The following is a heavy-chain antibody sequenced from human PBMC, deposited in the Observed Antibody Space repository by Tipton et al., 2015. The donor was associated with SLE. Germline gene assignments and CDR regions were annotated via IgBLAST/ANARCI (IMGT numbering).Heavy chain of an antibody. D-gene: IGHD6-13*01. CDR1: GGTFSSYA. Sequence: QLVQSGAEVKKPGASVKVSCKASGGTFSSYAISWVRQAPGQGLEWMGGIIPIFGTANYAQKFQGRVTMTEDTSTDTAYMELSSLRSEDTAVYYCATETPYSSSYYYFDYWGQGTLVTVSS. CDR2: IIPIFGTA. CDR3: ATETPYSSSYYYFDY. V-gene: IGHV1-69*06. J-gene: IGHJ4*02.